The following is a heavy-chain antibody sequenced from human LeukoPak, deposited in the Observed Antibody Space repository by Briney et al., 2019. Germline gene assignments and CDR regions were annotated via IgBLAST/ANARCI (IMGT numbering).Heavy chain of an antibody. J-gene: IGHJ4*02. CDR1: GFTFSSYV. Sequence: GGSLRLSCASSGFTFSSYVMNWVRRAPGKGLEWVSGISGTGDSTYYADSVKGRFTISSDNSKNTIYLQMNSLRVEDTAVYYCAKGSSAVGGGLHADYWGQGTLVTVSS. D-gene: IGHD6-13*01. V-gene: IGHV3-23*01. CDR3: AKGSSAVGGGLHADY. CDR2: ISGTGDST.